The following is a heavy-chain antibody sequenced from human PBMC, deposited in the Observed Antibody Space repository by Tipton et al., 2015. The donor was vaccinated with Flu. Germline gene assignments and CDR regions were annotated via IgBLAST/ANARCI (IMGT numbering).Heavy chain of an antibody. J-gene: IGHJ4*02. V-gene: IGHV4-59*01. CDR2: IYYSGST. D-gene: IGHD6-13*01. CDR3: ARGRGIAAAGPCDY. CDR1: GGSISSYY. Sequence: TPSLTCTVSGGSISSYYWSWIRQPPGKGLEWIGYIYYSGSTNYNPSLKSRVTISVDTSKNQFSLKLSSVTAADTAVYYCARGRGIAAAGPCDYWGQGTLVTVSS.